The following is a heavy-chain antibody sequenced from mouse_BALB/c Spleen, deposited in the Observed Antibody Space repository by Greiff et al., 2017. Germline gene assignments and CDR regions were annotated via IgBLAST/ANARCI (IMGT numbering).Heavy chain of an antibody. V-gene: IGHV1S56*01. D-gene: IGHD1-1*01. CDR2: IYPGDGST. CDR3: ARGDYGSSYWFAY. CDR1: GYTFTSYY. Sequence: VQLQQSGPELVKPGASVKMSCKASGYTFTSYYIHWVKQRPGQGLEWIGWIYPGDGSTKYNEKFKGKTTLTADKSSSTAYMLLSSLTSEDSAIYFCARGDYGSSYWFAYWSQGTLVTVSA. J-gene: IGHJ3*01.